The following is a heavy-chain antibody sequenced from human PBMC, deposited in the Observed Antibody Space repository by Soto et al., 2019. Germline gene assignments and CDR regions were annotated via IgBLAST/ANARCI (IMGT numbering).Heavy chain of an antibody. Sequence: QVQLVESGGGVVQPGRSLRLSCAASGFTFRTYGIHWVRQPPGKGLEWVAIVWYDGNNEYYADSVMGRFTISRDNSKNTLYLQMNSLRAEDTAVYYCARDFATGTTSYMDVWGKGTTVTVSS. V-gene: IGHV3-33*01. CDR1: GFTFRTYG. D-gene: IGHD1-1*01. CDR2: VWYDGNNE. CDR3: ARDFATGTTSYMDV. J-gene: IGHJ6*03.